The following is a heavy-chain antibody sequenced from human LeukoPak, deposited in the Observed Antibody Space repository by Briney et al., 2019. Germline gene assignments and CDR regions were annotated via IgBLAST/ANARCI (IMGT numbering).Heavy chain of an antibody. J-gene: IGHJ4*02. Sequence: SQTLSLTCTVSGGSISSGGYYWSWIRQHPGKGLEWIGYIYYSGSTYYDPSLKSRVTISVDTSKNQFSLKPSSVTAADTAVYYCARDQTAMAAFDYWGQGTLVTVSS. D-gene: IGHD5-18*01. CDR3: ARDQTAMAAFDY. CDR1: GGSISSGGYY. CDR2: IYYSGST. V-gene: IGHV4-31*03.